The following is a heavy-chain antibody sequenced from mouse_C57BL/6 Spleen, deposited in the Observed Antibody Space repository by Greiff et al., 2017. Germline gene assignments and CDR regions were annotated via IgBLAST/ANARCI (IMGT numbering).Heavy chain of an antibody. D-gene: IGHD3-2*02. CDR3: ARARSGFWYAY. Sequence: QVQLQQSGPELVKPGASVKLSCKASGYTFTSYDINWVKQRPGQGLEWIGWIYPRDGSTKYNEKFKGKATLTVDTSSSTAYMELPSLTSEDSAVYCCARARSGFWYAYWGQGTLVTVSA. J-gene: IGHJ3*01. V-gene: IGHV1-85*01. CDR1: GYTFTSYD. CDR2: IYPRDGST.